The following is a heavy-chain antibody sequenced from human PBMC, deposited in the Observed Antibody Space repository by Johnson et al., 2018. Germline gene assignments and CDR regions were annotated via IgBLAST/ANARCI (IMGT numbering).Heavy chain of an antibody. CDR2: VIPVFGSI. Sequence: QVQLVESGAEVKKPGSSVKVSCKASGSSFRNYAISWVRQAPGQGLEWVGEVIPVFGSIKYAQRLQGRGTINADELRSTVNLEVRSLTSDDTAIYYCARVPLPGVKEASFDVWGQGTMVTVSS. J-gene: IGHJ3*01. V-gene: IGHV1-69*01. CDR3: ARVPLPGVKEASFDV. D-gene: IGHD3-10*01. CDR1: GSSFRNYA.